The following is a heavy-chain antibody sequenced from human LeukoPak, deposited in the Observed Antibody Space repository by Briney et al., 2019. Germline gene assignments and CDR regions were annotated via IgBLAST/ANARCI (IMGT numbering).Heavy chain of an antibody. J-gene: IGHJ4*02. CDR2: IKEDGSDK. Sequence: GSLRLSCAASGFSFNEYWMSWVRQAPGKGPGWVANIKEDGSDKYYIDSVKGRFTISRDDGTNSVFLEMNSLRPEDTGLYYCARDSRPRGGSCFDNWGQGTLVTVSS. CDR1: GFSFNEYW. D-gene: IGHD2-15*01. CDR3: ARDSRPRGGSCFDN. V-gene: IGHV3-7*01.